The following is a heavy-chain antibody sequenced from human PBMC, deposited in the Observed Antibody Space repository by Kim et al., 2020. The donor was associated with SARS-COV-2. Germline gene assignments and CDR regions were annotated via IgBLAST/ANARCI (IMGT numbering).Heavy chain of an antibody. D-gene: IGHD1-26*01. CDR1: GFTFSSYG. CDR2: ISYDGSNK. Sequence: GGSLRLSCAASGFTFSSYGMHWVRQAPGKGLGWVAVISYDGSNKYYADSVKGRFTISRDNSKNTLYLQMNSLRAEDTAVYYCAKIASGSDSFDYWGQGTLVTVSS. V-gene: IGHV3-30*18. J-gene: IGHJ4*02. CDR3: AKIASGSDSFDY.